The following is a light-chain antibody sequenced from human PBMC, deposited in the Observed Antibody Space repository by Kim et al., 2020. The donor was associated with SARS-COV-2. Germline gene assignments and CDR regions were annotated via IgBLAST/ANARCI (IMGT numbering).Light chain of an antibody. V-gene: IGLV4-60*03. CDR3: ETWASGTWV. Sequence: QLVLTQSSSASASLGSSVKLTCTLSSGHSSNIITWHQQQPGKAPRYLLKVDGSGRYNKGGGVPDRFSGSSSGADCYLTISNLQSEDEADYYCETWASGTWVFGGGTQLTVL. CDR2: VDGSGRY. J-gene: IGLJ3*02. CDR1: SGHSSNI.